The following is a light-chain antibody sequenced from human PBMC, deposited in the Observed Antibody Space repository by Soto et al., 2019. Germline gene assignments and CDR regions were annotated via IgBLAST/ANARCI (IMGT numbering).Light chain of an antibody. J-gene: IGKJ4*01. CDR3: QQLHSYHFHT. CDR1: QSISVG. CDR2: AAS. Sequence: DIKMTQSPSPLSASVGDSVTITCGACQSISVGLAWYQQKAGKAPKLLXXAASTLQSGVTSRFSGSGSGTEFPLTTSSLQPEDFATYYCQQLHSYHFHTFGGGTKVDIK. V-gene: IGKV1-5*01.